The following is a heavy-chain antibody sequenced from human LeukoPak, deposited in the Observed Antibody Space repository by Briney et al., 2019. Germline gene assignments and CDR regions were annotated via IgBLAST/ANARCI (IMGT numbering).Heavy chain of an antibody. CDR1: GFTFSSYA. CDR2: ISYDGSNK. V-gene: IGHV3-30*04. J-gene: IGHJ5*02. CDR3: ARALLVGEYYYDSSGSDYNWFDP. Sequence: GGSLRLSCAASGFTFSSYAMHWVRQAPGKGLEWVAVISYDGSNKYYADSVKGRFTISRDNSKNTLYLQMNSLRAEDTAVYYCARALLVGEYYYDSSGSDYNWFDPWGQGTLVTVSS. D-gene: IGHD3-22*01.